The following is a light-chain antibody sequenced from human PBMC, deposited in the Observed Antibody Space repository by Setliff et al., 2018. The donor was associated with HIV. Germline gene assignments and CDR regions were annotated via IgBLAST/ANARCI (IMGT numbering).Light chain of an antibody. Sequence: QSALTQPASVSGSPGQSVTISCIGSSSDSGRYNYVSWYQQHPGKAPKLIIFEVTNRPSGISNRFSASKFGNTASLTIAGLQYEDEGDYYCSSYRSDRNVIFGGGTKVTVL. J-gene: IGLJ2*01. CDR1: SSDSGRYNY. V-gene: IGLV2-14*01. CDR2: EVT. CDR3: SSYRSDRNVI.